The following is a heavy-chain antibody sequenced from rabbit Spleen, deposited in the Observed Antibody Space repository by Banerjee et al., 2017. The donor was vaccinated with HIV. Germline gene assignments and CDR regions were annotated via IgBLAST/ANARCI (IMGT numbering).Heavy chain of an antibody. D-gene: IGHD8-1*01. Sequence: QEQLVESGGDLVKPEGSLTLTCKGSGFSFSGTYYMCWVRQAPGKGLEWIACMWTGSADTVSANWAKGRCTISKTSSTTVTLQMASLTAADTASYFCARAAAGTSNYQGAYFNFWGPGTLVTVS. CDR2: MWTGSADT. CDR1: GFSFSGTYY. V-gene: IGHV1S45*01. CDR3: ARAAAGTSNYQGAYFNF. J-gene: IGHJ4*01.